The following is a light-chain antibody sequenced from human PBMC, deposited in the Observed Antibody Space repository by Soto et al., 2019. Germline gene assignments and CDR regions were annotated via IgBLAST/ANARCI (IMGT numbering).Light chain of an antibody. CDR2: DAS. J-gene: IGKJ1*01. Sequence: VLTQSPGTLSLSAGEGASLSCRASQRVASDLAWYLQKPGQPPRLLIYDASIRATGIPDRISGSGSERDFTLTISSLEPEDAAVYYCQQYLNSPRTFGQGTKLEIK. CDR3: QQYLNSPRT. CDR1: QRVASD. V-gene: IGKV3-20*01.